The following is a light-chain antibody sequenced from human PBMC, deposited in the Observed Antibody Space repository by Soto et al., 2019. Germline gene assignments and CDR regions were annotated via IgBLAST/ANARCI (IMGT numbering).Light chain of an antibody. J-gene: IGKJ1*01. CDR1: QSADTK. CDR2: GAS. Sequence: EMVMAQSPATLSVSPGERATLSCRASQSADTKLAWYQQKPGQAPRLLIYGASTRATGIPARFSGSGSGTEFTLTISSLQSEDFAVYYCQQYNDWPRTFGQGTKVESK. CDR3: QQYNDWPRT. V-gene: IGKV3-15*01.